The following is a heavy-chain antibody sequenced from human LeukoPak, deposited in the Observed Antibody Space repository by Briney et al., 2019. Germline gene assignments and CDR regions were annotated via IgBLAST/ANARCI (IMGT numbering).Heavy chain of an antibody. CDR2: IYPGDSDT. CDR1: GYRFTRYW. CDR3: ARLATGYYGSGSYISY. Sequence: GESLKISCKGSGYRFTRYWIGWMRQMPGKGLEWMGIIYPGDSDTRYSPSFQGQVTISADKSISTAYLQWSSLKASDTAMYYCARLATGYYGSGSYISYWGQGTLVTVSS. D-gene: IGHD3-10*01. V-gene: IGHV5-51*01. J-gene: IGHJ4*02.